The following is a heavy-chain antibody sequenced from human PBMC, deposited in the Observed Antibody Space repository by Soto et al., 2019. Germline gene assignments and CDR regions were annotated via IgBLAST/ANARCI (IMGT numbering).Heavy chain of an antibody. Sequence: PSQTLSLTCDISGDSVSSSSAAWNWIRQSPSRGLEWLGRTSYRSKWYNDYAVSVHSRITINPATSKNQFSLQLTSVTPADTALFYFESSDKSGVRYAFWGRGPLVTGSS. CDR1: GDSVSSSSAA. CDR3: ESSDKSGVRYAF. D-gene: IGHD2-8*01. V-gene: IGHV6-1*01. CDR2: TSYRSKWYN. J-gene: IGHJ4*02.